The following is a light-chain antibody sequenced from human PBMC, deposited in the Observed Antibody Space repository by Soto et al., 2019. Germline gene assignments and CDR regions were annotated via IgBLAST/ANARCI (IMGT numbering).Light chain of an antibody. V-gene: IGKV3-11*01. Sequence: EIVLTQSPATLSLSPGERATLSCRASQSVSSYLAWYQQKAGQAPRLLIYDASNRATGIPARFSGSGSGTDFTLTISSREPEDFAVYYCQQRSNWPPWTFGQGTKVEIK. J-gene: IGKJ1*01. CDR3: QQRSNWPPWT. CDR1: QSVSSY. CDR2: DAS.